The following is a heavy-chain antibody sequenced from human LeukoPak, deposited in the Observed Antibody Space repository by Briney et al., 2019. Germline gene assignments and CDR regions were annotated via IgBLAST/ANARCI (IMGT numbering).Heavy chain of an antibody. V-gene: IGHV4-59*08. J-gene: IGHJ4*02. CDR3: ARGYCSGGSCYDY. Sequence: SETLSLTCTVSGGSITGYYWSWIRQPPGKGLEWVGYVFYEGGTLYNPSLKSRVTISVDTSKTQFSLKLTSVTAADTAVYYCARGYCSGGSCYDYWGQGTLVTVSS. D-gene: IGHD2-15*01. CDR1: GGSITGYY. CDR2: VFYEGGT.